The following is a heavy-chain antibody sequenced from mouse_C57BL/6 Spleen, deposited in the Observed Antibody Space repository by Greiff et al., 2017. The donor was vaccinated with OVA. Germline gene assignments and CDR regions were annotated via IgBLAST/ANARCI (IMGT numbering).Heavy chain of an antibody. Sequence: EVKVEESEGGLVQPGSSMKLSCTASGFTFSDYYMAWVRQVPEKGLEWVANINYDGSSTYYLDSLKSRFIISRDNAKNILYLQMSSLKSEDTATYYCARVSGVGRFAYWGQGTLVTVSA. CDR3: ARVSGVGRFAY. CDR1: GFTFSDYY. V-gene: IGHV5-16*01. J-gene: IGHJ3*01. D-gene: IGHD1-1*02. CDR2: INYDGSST.